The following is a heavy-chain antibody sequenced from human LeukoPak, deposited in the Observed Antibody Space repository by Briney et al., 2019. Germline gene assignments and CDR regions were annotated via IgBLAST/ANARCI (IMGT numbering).Heavy chain of an antibody. D-gene: IGHD6-6*01. CDR3: AKDSSSSSFYIDC. CDR1: GFSFSSYG. CDR2: ITWNSGDI. Sequence: PGGSLRLSCVASGFSFSSYGMHWVRQAPGKGLEWVSSITWNSGDIAYADSVKGRFTISRDNAKNSLYLQMNTLRTEDTALYYCAKDSSSSSFYIDCWGQGTLVTVSS. J-gene: IGHJ4*02. V-gene: IGHV3-9*01.